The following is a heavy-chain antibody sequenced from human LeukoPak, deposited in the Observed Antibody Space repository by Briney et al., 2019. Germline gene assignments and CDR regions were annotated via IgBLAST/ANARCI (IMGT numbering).Heavy chain of an antibody. Sequence: GASVKVSCKASGYTFTGYYMHWVRQAPGQGLEWMGWINPNSGGTNYAQKFQGRVTMTRDTSISTAYMELSRLRSDDTAVYYCARDPLILDTGMDVWGQGTTVTVSS. J-gene: IGHJ6*02. CDR1: GYTFTGYY. CDR3: ARDPLILDTGMDV. D-gene: IGHD1-1*01. CDR2: INPNSGGT. V-gene: IGHV1-2*02.